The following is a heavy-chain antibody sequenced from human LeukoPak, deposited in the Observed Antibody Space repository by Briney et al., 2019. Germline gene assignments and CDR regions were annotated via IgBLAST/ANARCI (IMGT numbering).Heavy chain of an antibody. CDR3: AKDMYSSSVPNWFDP. D-gene: IGHD6-13*01. V-gene: IGHV3-30*04. J-gene: IGHJ5*02. CDR1: GFAFSSYA. CDR2: ISYDGITE. Sequence: PGGSLRLSCAASGFAFSSYAMHWVRQAPGKGLEWVAIISYDGITEDYSDSVKGRFTISRDNSKNTLYLQMNSLRAEDTAVYYCAKDMYSSSVPNWFDPWGQGILVTVSS.